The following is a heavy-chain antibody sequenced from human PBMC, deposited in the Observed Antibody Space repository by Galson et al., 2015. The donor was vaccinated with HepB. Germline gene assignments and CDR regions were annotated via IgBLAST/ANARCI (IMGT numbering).Heavy chain of an antibody. CDR1: GFTFSSYW. D-gene: IGHD3-3*01. V-gene: IGHV3-7*03. Sequence: SLRLSCAASGFTFSSYWMSWVRQAPGKGLEWVANIKQDGSEKYYVDSVKGRFTISRDNAKNSLYLQMNSLRAEDTAVYYCARPLRFLEWLTQDYGMDVWGQGTTVTVSS. CDR3: ARPLRFLEWLTQDYGMDV. J-gene: IGHJ6*02. CDR2: IKQDGSEK.